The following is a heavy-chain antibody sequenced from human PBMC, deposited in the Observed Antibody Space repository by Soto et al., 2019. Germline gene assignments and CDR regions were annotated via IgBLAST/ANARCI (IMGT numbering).Heavy chain of an antibody. V-gene: IGHV4-34*01. J-gene: IGHJ5*02. CDR2: INRSGST. D-gene: IGHD1-20*01. Sequence: PSETLSLTCAVYGVSFSGYYCSWIRQPPGKGLEWIGEINRSGSTNYNPSLKSRVTISVDTSKNQFSLKLSSVTAADTAVYYCARRNITGTPNDAGQSQNNWFDPWGQRTLVTVSS. CDR3: ARRNITGTPNDAGQSQNNWFDP. CDR1: GVSFSGYY.